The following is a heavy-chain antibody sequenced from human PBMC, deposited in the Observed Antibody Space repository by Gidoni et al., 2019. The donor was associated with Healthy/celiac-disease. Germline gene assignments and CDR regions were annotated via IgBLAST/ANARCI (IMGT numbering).Heavy chain of an antibody. V-gene: IGHV1-69*01. J-gene: IGHJ6*02. CDR3: ARGAYCGGDCYARYYYYGMDV. Sequence: QVQLVQSGAEVKKPESSVKVSCTASGGPFSSYAISWVRQGPGQGLEWLGVIIPICGTANYAQKFQGRVTINADESTSTAYMELSSLRSEDTAVYYCARGAYCGGDCYARYYYYGMDVWGQGTTVTVSS. CDR2: IIPICGTA. CDR1: GGPFSSYA. D-gene: IGHD2-21*02.